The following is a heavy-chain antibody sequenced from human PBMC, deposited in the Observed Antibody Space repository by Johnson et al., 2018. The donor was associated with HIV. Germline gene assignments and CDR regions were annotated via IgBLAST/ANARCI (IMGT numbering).Heavy chain of an antibody. D-gene: IGHD4-17*01. CDR2: LSYDGSNK. Sequence: QMLLVESGGGVVQPGRSLRLSCAASGFTFSNFALHWVRQAPGKGLEWVAVLSYDGSNKYYADSVKGRFTISRDNSKNTLYLQMNSLRAEDTAVYYCARGMTTVTNHDAFDIWGQGTMVTVSS. J-gene: IGHJ3*02. CDR1: GFTFSNFA. V-gene: IGHV3-30-3*01. CDR3: ARGMTTVTNHDAFDI.